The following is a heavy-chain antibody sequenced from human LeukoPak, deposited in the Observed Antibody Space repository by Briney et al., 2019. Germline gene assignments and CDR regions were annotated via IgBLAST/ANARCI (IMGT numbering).Heavy chain of an antibody. D-gene: IGHD1-26*01. CDR1: GGSFSGYY. CDR3: ARKRVGYYYYMDV. Sequence: PSETLSLTCAVYGGSFSGYYWSWIRQPPGKGLEWIGEINHSGSTNYNPSLKSRVTISVDTSKNQLSLKLSSVTAADTAVYYCARKRVGYYYYMDVWGKGTTVTISS. V-gene: IGHV4-34*01. CDR2: INHSGST. J-gene: IGHJ6*03.